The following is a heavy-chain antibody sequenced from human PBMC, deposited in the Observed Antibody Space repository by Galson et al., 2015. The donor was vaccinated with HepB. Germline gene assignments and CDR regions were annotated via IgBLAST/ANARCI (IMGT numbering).Heavy chain of an antibody. J-gene: IGHJ4*02. CDR3: ARLDIPSIVVVTATPFDY. Sequence: QSGAEVKKPGESLRISCKGSGYSFTSYWIGWVRQMPGKGLEWMGIIYPGDSDTRYSPSFQGQVTISADKSISTAYLQWSSLKASATAMYYCARLDIPSIVVVTATPFDYWGQGTLVTVSS. CDR2: IYPGDSDT. CDR1: GYSFTSYW. D-gene: IGHD2-21*02. V-gene: IGHV5-51*01.